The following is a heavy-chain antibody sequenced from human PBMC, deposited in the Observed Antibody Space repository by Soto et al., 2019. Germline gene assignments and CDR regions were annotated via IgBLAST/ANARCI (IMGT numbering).Heavy chain of an antibody. V-gene: IGHV3-7*01. CDR3: LCGGNFFVY. D-gene: IGHD3-16*01. CDR2: IDQDGSER. J-gene: IGHJ4*02. CDR1: GFTFSTYW. Sequence: EVQLVESGGGLVQPGESLRLSCAASGFTFSTYWMTWVRQPPGKGLEWVANIDQDGSERYYVDSVRGRFTISRDNAKNSLYLQMNSLGVEYTAVYYCLCGGNFFVYWGQGTLVTVSP.